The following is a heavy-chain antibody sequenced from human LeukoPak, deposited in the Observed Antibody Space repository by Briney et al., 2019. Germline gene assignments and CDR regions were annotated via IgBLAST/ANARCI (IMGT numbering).Heavy chain of an antibody. V-gene: IGHV7-4-1*02. CDR3: ARAYQPLGGLSLPDY. CDR1: GYTFTGHY. J-gene: IGHJ4*02. Sequence: ASVKVSCKASGYTFTGHYMHWVRQAPGQGLEWMGWINPNTGNPTYAPGFTGRFVFSLDTSVSTAYLQISGLKADDTAVYYCARAYQPLGGLSLPDYWGQGTLVSVSS. D-gene: IGHD3-16*02. CDR2: INPNTGNP.